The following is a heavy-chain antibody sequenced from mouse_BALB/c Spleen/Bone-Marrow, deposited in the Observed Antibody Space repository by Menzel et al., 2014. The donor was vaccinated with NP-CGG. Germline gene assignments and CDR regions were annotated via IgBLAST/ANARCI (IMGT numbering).Heavy chain of an antibody. CDR1: GYTFTSYY. CDR2: INPSNGGT. CDR3: TRSAGTGFAY. D-gene: IGHD3-3*01. J-gene: IGHJ3*01. V-gene: IGHV1S81*02. Sequence: QVQLKQSEAELVKPGASVKLSCKASGYTFTSYYMFWVKQRPGQGLEWIGEINPSNGGTVFNEKFKSKVTLTVDKSSSTAYMQLSGLTSEDSAVYYCTRSAGTGFAYWGQGTLVTVSA.